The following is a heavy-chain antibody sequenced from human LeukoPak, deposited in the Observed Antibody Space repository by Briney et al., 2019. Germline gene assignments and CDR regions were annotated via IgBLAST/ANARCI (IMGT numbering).Heavy chain of an antibody. J-gene: IGHJ4*02. CDR3: AAATDRSGYLLTR. Sequence: ASVKVSCKASGFTFTSSAVQWVRQARGQRLEWIGWIVIGSGNTNYAQKFQERVTITRDMSTSTAYMELSSLRSEDTAVYYCAAATDRSGYLLTRWGQGTLLTVTS. CDR2: IVIGSGNT. CDR1: GFTFTSSA. D-gene: IGHD3-22*01. V-gene: IGHV1-58*01.